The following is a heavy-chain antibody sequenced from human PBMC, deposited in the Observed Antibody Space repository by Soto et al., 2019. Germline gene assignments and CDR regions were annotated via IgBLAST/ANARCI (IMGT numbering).Heavy chain of an antibody. CDR1: GFSLTTAGVR. J-gene: IGHJ4*02. Sequence: SGPTLVNPXQTLTLTITFSGFSLTTAGVRVRWIRQPQGMALEWCARIVWDDDNFYIASLKTRLTISRDSSKNQAVFTMTNMHPVDTATYYCARGKEYYFDYWGQGSPVTVSS. D-gene: IGHD3-10*01. CDR3: ARGKEYYFDY. V-gene: IGHV2-70*04. CDR2: IVWDDDN.